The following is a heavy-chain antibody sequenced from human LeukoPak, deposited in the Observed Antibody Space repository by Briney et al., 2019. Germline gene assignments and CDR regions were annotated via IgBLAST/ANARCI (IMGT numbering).Heavy chain of an antibody. Sequence: GGSLRLSCAASGNYWIHWVRQAPGKGLVWVSHINSDGSWTSYADSVRGRFTISKDNAKNTVYLQMNSLRAEDTAVYYCVSFYETYWGRGTLVTVSS. CDR1: GNYW. J-gene: IGHJ4*02. D-gene: IGHD2/OR15-2a*01. CDR2: INSDGSWT. CDR3: VSFYETY. V-gene: IGHV3-74*01.